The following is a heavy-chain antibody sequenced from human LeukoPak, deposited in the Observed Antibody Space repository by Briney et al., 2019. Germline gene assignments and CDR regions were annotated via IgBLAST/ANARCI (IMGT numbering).Heavy chain of an antibody. V-gene: IGHV1-18*01. J-gene: IGHJ4*02. CDR2: ISAYNGHT. CDR1: GYTFSNYG. D-gene: IGHD2-15*01. CDR3: ARDHSGYCSAGSCYSISVSSRALGVDY. Sequence: EASVKVSCKASGYTFSNYGISWVRQAPGQGLEWMGWISAYNGHTNYAQKLQGRVTMNTDTSTTTAYMELRSLRSDDTAVYYCARDHSGYCSAGSCYSISVSSRALGVDYWGQGTLVTVSS.